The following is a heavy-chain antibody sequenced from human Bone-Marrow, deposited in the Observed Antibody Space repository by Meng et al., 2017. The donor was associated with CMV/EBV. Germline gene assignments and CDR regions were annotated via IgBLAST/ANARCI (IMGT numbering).Heavy chain of an antibody. V-gene: IGHV3-43D*03. CDR3: AKGGGSYYGSYFDY. Sequence: GESLKISCAASGFIFSSYSMNWVRQAPGKGLEWVSLISWDGGSTYYADSVKGRFTISRDNSKNSLYLQMNSLRAEDTALYYCAKGGGSYYGSYFDYWGQGTLVTVSS. CDR1: GFIFSSYS. J-gene: IGHJ4*02. CDR2: ISWDGGST. D-gene: IGHD1-26*01.